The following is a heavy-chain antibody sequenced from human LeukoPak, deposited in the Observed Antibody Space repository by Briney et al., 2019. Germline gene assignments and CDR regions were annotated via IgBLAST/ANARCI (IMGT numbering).Heavy chain of an antibody. J-gene: IGHJ4*02. CDR2: INPSDTTT. Sequence: VASVKVSCKASGYTFNSFYIHWVRQAPGQGLEWMGVINPSDTTTDYAQKFQGRVTMTRDMSTSTVYMELSSLGSEDTAVYYCARGGGGYCGGDCYSDDHYWGQRTRVTLPS. CDR3: ARGGGGYCGGDCYSDDHY. V-gene: IGHV1-46*02. D-gene: IGHD2-21*02. CDR1: GYTFNSFY.